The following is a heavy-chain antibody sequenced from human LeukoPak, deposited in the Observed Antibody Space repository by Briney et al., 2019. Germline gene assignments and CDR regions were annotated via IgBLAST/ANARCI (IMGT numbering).Heavy chain of an antibody. CDR3: ARVTAVNWFDP. CDR1: GGSVSSGSYY. J-gene: IGHJ5*02. D-gene: IGHD2-2*01. Sequence: PSETLSLTCTVSGGSVSSGSYYWSWIRQPPGKGLEWIGYIYYSGSTNYNPSLKSRVTISVDTSKNQFSLKLSSVTAADTAVYYCARVTAVNWFDPWGQGTLVTVSS. CDR2: IYYSGST. V-gene: IGHV4-61*01.